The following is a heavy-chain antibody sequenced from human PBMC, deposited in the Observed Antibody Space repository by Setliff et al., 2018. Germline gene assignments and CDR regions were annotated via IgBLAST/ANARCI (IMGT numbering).Heavy chain of an antibody. CDR1: GYTFINFH. CDR3: ARRVSYDSSGYPLWY. D-gene: IGHD3-22*01. J-gene: IGHJ4*02. Sequence: ASVKVSCKSSGYTFINFHLHWVRLAPGQGLQWMGMVNPSGGHPVYAQKFQGRVTMTSDTSTNTVYMDLSSLTSEDTAVYFCARRVSYDSSGYPLWYWGQGTLVTVSS. CDR2: VNPSGGHP. V-gene: IGHV1-46*01.